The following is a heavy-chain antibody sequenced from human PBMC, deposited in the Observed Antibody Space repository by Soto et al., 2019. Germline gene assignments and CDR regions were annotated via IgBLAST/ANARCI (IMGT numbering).Heavy chain of an antibody. V-gene: IGHV3-21*01. Sequence: PGGSLRLSCAASGFTFSSYSMNWVRQAPGKGLEWVSSISSSSSYIYYADSVKGRFTISRDNAKNSLYLQMNSLGAEDTAVYYCAREPTIAAVFFQHWGQGTLVTVSS. D-gene: IGHD6-13*01. CDR2: ISSSSSYI. CDR1: GFTFSSYS. CDR3: AREPTIAAVFFQH. J-gene: IGHJ1*01.